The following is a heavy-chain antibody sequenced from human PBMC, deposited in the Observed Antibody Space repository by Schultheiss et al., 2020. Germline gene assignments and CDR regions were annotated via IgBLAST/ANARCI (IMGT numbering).Heavy chain of an antibody. D-gene: IGHD5-12*01. CDR3: ARDPHSGYDADFDY. CDR2: ISAYNGNT. CDR1: GYTFTGYY. J-gene: IGHJ4*02. V-gene: IGHV1-18*04. Sequence: ASVKVSCKASGYTFTGYYMHWVRQAPGQGLEWMGWISAYNGNTNYAQKLQGRVTMTTDTSTSTAYMELRSLRSDDTAVYYCARDPHSGYDADFDYWGQGTLVTVSS.